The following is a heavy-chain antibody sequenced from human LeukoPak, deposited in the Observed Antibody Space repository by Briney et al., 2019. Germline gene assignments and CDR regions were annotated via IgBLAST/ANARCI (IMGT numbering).Heavy chain of an antibody. D-gene: IGHD6-13*01. J-gene: IGHJ5*02. CDR2: INPNSGGT. CDR1: GYTFTGYF. CDR3: ARADSSNWYWFDP. V-gene: IGHV1-2*02. Sequence: ASVTVSCKASGYTFTGYFIHWLRQAPGQGLEWMGWINPNSGGTNYEQKFQGRVTMTRDTSMSTAYMELSSLRSDDTAVYYCARADSSNWYWFDPWGQGTPLTVSS.